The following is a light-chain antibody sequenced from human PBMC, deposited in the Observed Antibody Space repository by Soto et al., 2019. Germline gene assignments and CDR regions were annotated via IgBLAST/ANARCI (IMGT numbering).Light chain of an antibody. V-gene: IGLV2-8*01. CDR2: EVT. Sequence: QSALTQPPSASGSRGQSVTISCTGTSVDINYVSWFQQHPCKAPKLIICEVTKRPSGVPDRFSGSKSGNTASLTVSGLQDDDEAYYYCSSYAGRDIWVFGGGTQLTVL. CDR3: SSYAGRDIWV. CDR1: SVDINY. J-gene: IGLJ3*02.